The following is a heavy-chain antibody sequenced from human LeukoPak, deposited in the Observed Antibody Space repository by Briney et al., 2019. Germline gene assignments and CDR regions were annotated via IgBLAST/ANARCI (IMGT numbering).Heavy chain of an antibody. CDR1: GFTFSSYS. Sequence: PGGSLRLSCAASGFTFSSYSMNWVRQAPGKGLEWVSSISSSSSYIYYADSVKGRFTISRDNAKNSLYLQMNSLRAEDTAVYYCARDMVEVRGVIRGSYYYYYYMDVWGKGTTVTVSS. J-gene: IGHJ6*03. D-gene: IGHD3-10*01. CDR2: ISSSSSYI. V-gene: IGHV3-21*01. CDR3: ARDMVEVRGVIRGSYYYYYYMDV.